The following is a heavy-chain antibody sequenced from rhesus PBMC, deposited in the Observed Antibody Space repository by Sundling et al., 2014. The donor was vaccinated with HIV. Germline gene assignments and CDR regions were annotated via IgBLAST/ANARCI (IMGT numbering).Heavy chain of an antibody. CDR3: AREEWQLYVDY. CDR2: IYGSGST. CDR1: GASISGGDY. J-gene: IGHJ4*01. V-gene: IGHV4-106*01. D-gene: IGHD1-44*02. Sequence: QVQLQESGPGLVKPSETLFLTCDVSGASISGGDYWTWIRQPPGKGLEWIGYIYGSGSTNYNPSLKSRVTISKDTSKNQFSLKLTSVTAADTAVYYCAREEWQLYVDYWGQGVLVTVSS.